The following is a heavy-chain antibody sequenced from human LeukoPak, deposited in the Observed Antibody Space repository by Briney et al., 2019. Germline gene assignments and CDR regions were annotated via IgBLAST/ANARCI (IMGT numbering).Heavy chain of an antibody. J-gene: IGHJ2*01. Sequence: GGSLRPSCAASEFTFSNFAMHWVRQAPGRGPEWVALISYDGSDKFYADSVKGRFTLSRDNSQNTVYLQMDSLRPEDTAVYYCAREGAWGNWYFDLWGRGTLVTVSS. CDR2: ISYDGSDK. V-gene: IGHV3-30*01. D-gene: IGHD3-16*01. CDR3: AREGAWGNWYFDL. CDR1: EFTFSNFA.